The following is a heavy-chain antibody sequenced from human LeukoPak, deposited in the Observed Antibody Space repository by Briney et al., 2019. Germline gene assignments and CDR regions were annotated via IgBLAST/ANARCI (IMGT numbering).Heavy chain of an antibody. CDR1: GFTFSSYA. CDR2: ISYDGSNK. D-gene: IGHD3-22*01. J-gene: IGHJ6*03. CDR3: ARPVLVVVIQYYMDV. Sequence: GGSLRLSCAASGFTFSSYAMHWVRQAPGKGLEWVAVISYDGSNKYYADSVKGRFTISRDNSKNTLYLQMNSLRAEDTAVYYCARPVLVVVIQYYMDVWGKGTTVTVSS. V-gene: IGHV3-30*04.